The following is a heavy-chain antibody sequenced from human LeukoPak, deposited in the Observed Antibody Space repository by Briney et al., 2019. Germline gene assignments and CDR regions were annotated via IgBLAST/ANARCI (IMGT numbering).Heavy chain of an antibody. J-gene: IGHJ4*02. V-gene: IGHV6-1*01. CDR3: ARSTWTVGVPYDY. CDR1: GDSVSNNSAA. D-gene: IGHD3-10*01. CDR2: TYYRSKWYN. Sequence: SRTLSLTCAISGDSVSNNSAAWNWIRQSPSRGLEWLGRTYYRSKWYNDYAVSVKSRISVNADTSKNQFSLQLNSVTPEDAALYYCARSTWTVGVPYDYWGQGTLVTVSS.